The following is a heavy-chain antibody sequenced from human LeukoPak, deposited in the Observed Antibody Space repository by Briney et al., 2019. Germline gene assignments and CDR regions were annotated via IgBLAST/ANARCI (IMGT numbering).Heavy chain of an antibody. CDR1: GYTFTNYD. CDR3: ARISHYYGSEIEY. Sequence: ASVKVSCKASGYTFTNYDITWVRQAPGQGLEWMGWISAYNGNTNYAQKVQGRVTMTTDTSTSTAYMDLRSLRSDDTAVYYCARISHYYGSEIEYWGQGTLVTVSS. D-gene: IGHD3-10*01. CDR2: ISAYNGNT. J-gene: IGHJ4*02. V-gene: IGHV1-18*01.